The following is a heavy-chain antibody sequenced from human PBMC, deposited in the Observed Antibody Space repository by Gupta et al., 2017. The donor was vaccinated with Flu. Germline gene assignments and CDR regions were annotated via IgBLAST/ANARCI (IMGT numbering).Heavy chain of an antibody. V-gene: IGHV3-48*03. CDR1: GFDLNSYE. CDR2: ISRRAVA. CDR3: ARGRWDN. Sequence: CTAYGFDLNSYELGWVRQAPGRGMEWVEFISRRAVAYYTDPMRGRFTISRDKANNLLYLQMSSLRGENTGVDYRARGRWDNWGQGTLVTVSS. D-gene: IGHD3-16*02. J-gene: IGHJ4*02.